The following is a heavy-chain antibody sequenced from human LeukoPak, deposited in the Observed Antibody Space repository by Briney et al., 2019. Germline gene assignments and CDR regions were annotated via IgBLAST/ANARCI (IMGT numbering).Heavy chain of an antibody. Sequence: GGSLRLSCAASGFTFSDYYMSWVRQAPGKGLEWVSVIYSGGSTYYADSVKGRFTISRHNSKNTLYLQMNSLRAEDTAVYYCARAVGDYDFWSGYTPYYFDYWGQGTLVTVSS. CDR3: ARAVGDYDFWSGYTPYYFDY. CDR2: IYSGGST. J-gene: IGHJ4*02. D-gene: IGHD3-3*01. V-gene: IGHV3-53*04. CDR1: GFTFSDYY.